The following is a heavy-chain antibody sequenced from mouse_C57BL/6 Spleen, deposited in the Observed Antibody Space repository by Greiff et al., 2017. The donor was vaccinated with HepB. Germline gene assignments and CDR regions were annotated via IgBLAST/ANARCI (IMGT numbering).Heavy chain of an antibody. CDR2: TSSGGSYT. V-gene: IGHV5-6*01. CDR3: ARHYDYDYYAMDY. Sequence: EVKLMESGGDLVKPGGSLKLSCAASGFTFSSYGMSWVRQTPDKRLEWVATTSSGGSYTYYPDSVKGRFTISRDNAKNTLYLQMSSLKSEDTAMYYCARHYDYDYYAMDYWGQGTSVTVSS. D-gene: IGHD2-4*01. J-gene: IGHJ4*01. CDR1: GFTFSSYG.